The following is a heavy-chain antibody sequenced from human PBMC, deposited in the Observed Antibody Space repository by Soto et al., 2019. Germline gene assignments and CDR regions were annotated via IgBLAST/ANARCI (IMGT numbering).Heavy chain of an antibody. CDR1: GGSISSSSYY. CDR3: ASTRGDYGDFYLGPEGKIDY. V-gene: IGHV4-39*01. J-gene: IGHJ4*02. CDR2: IYYSGST. D-gene: IGHD4-17*01. Sequence: QLQLQESGPGLVKPSETLSLTCTVSGGSISSSSYYWGWIRQPPGKGLEWIGSIYYSGSTYYNPSLKSRVTISVDTSKNQFSLKLSSVTAADTAVYYCASTRGDYGDFYLGPEGKIDYWGQGTLVTVSS.